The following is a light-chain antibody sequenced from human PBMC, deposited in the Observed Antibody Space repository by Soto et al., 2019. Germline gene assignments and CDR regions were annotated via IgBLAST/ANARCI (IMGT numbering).Light chain of an antibody. CDR3: QKYNSAPLT. J-gene: IGKJ3*01. CDR2: AAS. Sequence: DIPMTQSPSSLSAFVGGRVTITCRASQGISNSLAWYQQKPGKGPKLLIYAASTLQSGVPSRFSGSGSGTDFTLTIGSLQPEDVATYYCQKYNSAPLTFGPGTKVDIK. CDR1: QGISNS. V-gene: IGKV1-27*01.